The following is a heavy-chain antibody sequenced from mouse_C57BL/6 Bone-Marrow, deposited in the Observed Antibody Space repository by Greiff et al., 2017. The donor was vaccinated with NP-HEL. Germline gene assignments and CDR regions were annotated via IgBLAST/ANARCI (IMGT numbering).Heavy chain of an antibody. Sequence: QVQLQQPGAELVMPGASVKLSCKASGYTFTSYWMHWVKQRPGQGLEWIGEIDPSDSYTNYNQKFKGKSTLTVDKSSSTAYMQLSGLASEDAAVYYCARGGDEAYWGQGTLVTVSA. CDR1: GYTFTSYW. V-gene: IGHV1-69*01. CDR2: IDPSDSYT. J-gene: IGHJ3*01. D-gene: IGHD3-3*01. CDR3: ARGGDEAY.